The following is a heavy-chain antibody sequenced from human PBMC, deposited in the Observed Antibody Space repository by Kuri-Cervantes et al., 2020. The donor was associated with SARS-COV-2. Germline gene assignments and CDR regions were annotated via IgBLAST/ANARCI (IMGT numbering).Heavy chain of an antibody. V-gene: IGHV3-33*06. J-gene: IGHJ6*03. Sequence: GGSLRLSCAASGFTFSSYGMHWVRQAPGKGLEWVAVIWYDGSNKYYADSVKGRFTISRGNSKNTLYLQMNSLRAEDTAVYYCAKDQLEQWLVYYYYMDVWGKGTTVTVSS. CDR2: IWYDGSNK. CDR3: AKDQLEQWLVYYYYMDV. D-gene: IGHD6-19*01. CDR1: GFTFSSYG.